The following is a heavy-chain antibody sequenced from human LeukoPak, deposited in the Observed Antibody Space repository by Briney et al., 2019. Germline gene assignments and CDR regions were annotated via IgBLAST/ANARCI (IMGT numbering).Heavy chain of an antibody. D-gene: IGHD3-10*01. CDR3: ARVFPPHYGNSPLGGSGHYYYYMDV. Sequence: ASVKVSCKVSGYTLTELSMHWVRQAPGKGLEWMEGFDPEDGETIYAQKFQGRVTMTRDMSMRTVYMELSSLRSEDTAVYYCARVFPPHYGNSPLGGSGHYYYYMDVWGKGTTVTVSS. CDR2: FDPEDGET. CDR1: GYTLTELS. V-gene: IGHV1-24*01. J-gene: IGHJ6*03.